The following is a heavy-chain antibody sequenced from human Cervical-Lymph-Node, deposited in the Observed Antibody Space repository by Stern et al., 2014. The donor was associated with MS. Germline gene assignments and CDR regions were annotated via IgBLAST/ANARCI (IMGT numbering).Heavy chain of an antibody. CDR1: GFTFSSYT. V-gene: IGHV3-21*01. D-gene: IGHD1-14*01. J-gene: IGHJ4*02. CDR3: ARESQSRRTLGY. CDR2: ITGSGRDI. Sequence: EVQLVQSGGGLVKPGGSLRLSCAGSGFTFSSYTLNWVRQAPGKGLEWASSITGSGRDINYADSLKGRFTISRDNAKNSLYLQMNSLRAEDTAVYYCARESQSRRTLGYWGQGTLVTVSS.